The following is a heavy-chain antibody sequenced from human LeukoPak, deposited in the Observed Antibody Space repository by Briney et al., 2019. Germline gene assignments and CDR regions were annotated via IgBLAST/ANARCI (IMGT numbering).Heavy chain of an antibody. CDR3: ARDGYYYDSSGYYLRAGLDY. D-gene: IGHD3-22*01. J-gene: IGHJ4*02. V-gene: IGHV3-21*01. Sequence: PGGSLRLSCAASGFTFSSCSMNWVRQAPGKGLEWVSSISSSSSYIYYADSVKGRFTISRDNAKNSLYLQMNSLRAEDTAVYYCARDGYYYDSSGYYLRAGLDYWGQGTLVTVSS. CDR2: ISSSSSYI. CDR1: GFTFSSCS.